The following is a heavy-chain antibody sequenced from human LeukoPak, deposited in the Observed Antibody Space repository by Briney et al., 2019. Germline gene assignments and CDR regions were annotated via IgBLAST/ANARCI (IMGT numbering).Heavy chain of an antibody. J-gene: IGHJ5*02. V-gene: IGHV4-59*08. Sequence: SETLSLTCTVSGGSISPYHWSWLRQPPGKGLEWIGYVYYRGNTNYNPSRKSLVTISLDTSNNQFSLKLSSVTAADTAVYYCARGAGWYEHWGQGALVTVAS. CDR2: VYYRGNT. CDR1: GGSISPYH. CDR3: ARGAGWYEH. D-gene: IGHD6-13*01.